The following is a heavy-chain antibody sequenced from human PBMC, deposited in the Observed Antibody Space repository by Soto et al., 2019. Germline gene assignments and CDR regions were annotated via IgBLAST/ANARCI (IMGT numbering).Heavy chain of an antibody. V-gene: IGHV3-30-3*01. Sequence: PGGSLRLSCAASGFTFSSYAMHWVRQAPGKGLEWVAVISYDGSNKYYADSVKGRFTISRDNSKNTLYLQMNSLRAEDTAVYYCARVGFDYNYYYGMDVWGQGTTVTVSS. D-gene: IGHD3-16*01. CDR2: ISYDGSNK. CDR3: ARVGFDYNYYYGMDV. CDR1: GFTFSSYA. J-gene: IGHJ6*02.